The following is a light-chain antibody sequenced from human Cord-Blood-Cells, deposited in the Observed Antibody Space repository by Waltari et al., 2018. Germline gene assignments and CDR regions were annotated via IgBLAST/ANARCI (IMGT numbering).Light chain of an antibody. CDR1: QSISSY. J-gene: IGKJ4*01. CDR2: AAS. CDR3: QQSYSTP. V-gene: IGKV1-39*01. Sequence: DFQMTQSPSSLSASVGDRVTITCRASQSISSYLNWYQQKPGKAPKLLIYAASSLQSGVPSRFSGSGSGTDFTLTISSLQPEDFATYYCQQSYSTPFGGGTKVEIK.